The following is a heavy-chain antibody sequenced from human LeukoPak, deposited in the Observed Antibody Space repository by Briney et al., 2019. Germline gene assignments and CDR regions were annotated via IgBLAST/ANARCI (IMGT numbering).Heavy chain of an antibody. CDR2: IIPIFGTA. D-gene: IGHD2-2*01. J-gene: IGHJ6*03. CDR3: ARADCSSTSCYFGYYYYMDV. Sequence: SVKVSCKASGGTFSSYAISWVRQAPGQGLEWMGGIIPIFGTANYAQKLQGRVTMTTDTSTSTAYMELRSLRSDDTAVYYCARADCSSTSCYFGYYYYMDVWGKGTTVTVSS. V-gene: IGHV1-69*05. CDR1: GGTFSSYA.